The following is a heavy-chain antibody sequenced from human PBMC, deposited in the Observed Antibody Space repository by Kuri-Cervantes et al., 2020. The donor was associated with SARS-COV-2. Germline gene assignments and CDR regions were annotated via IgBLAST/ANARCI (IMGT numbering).Heavy chain of an antibody. J-gene: IGHJ6*03. D-gene: IGHD3-10*01. CDR3: ARDLRYYGSGSWDYMDV. CDR1: GFTFSSYG. CDR2: IWYDGSNK. V-gene: IGHV3-33*01. Sequence: GESLKISCAASGFTFSSYGMHWVRQAPGKGLEWVAVIWYDGSNKYYADSVKGRFTISRDNSKNTLYLQMNSLRAEDTAVYYCARDLRYYGSGSWDYMDVWGKGNTVTGSS.